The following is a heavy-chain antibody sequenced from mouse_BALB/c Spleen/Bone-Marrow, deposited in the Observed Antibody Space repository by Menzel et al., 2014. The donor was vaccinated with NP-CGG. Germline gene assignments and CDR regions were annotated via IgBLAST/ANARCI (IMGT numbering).Heavy chain of an antibody. Sequence: EVKVVESGPELVKPGASVKMSCKASRYTFTRYDLHWVRQKPGQGLEWIGFMNPFNDGTKYNEKFKGKATLTSDKSSSTAYMELSSLTSEDSAVYYCAREVVATDYFDYWGQGTTLTVSS. J-gene: IGHJ2*01. D-gene: IGHD1-1*01. V-gene: IGHV1-14*01. CDR2: MNPFNDGT. CDR3: AREVVATDYFDY. CDR1: RYTFTRYD.